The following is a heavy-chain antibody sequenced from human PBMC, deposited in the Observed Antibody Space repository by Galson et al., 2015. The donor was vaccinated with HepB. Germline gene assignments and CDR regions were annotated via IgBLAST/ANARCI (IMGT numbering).Heavy chain of an antibody. Sequence: SVKVSCKASGYTFSNYGISWVRQAPGQGLEWMGWMSAYNGNTNYAEKFQGRVTMTTDTSTSTAYMELRSLRSDDTAVYYCARSFGLRHSEIEYWGQGTLVTVSS. V-gene: IGHV1-18*04. CDR2: MSAYNGNT. CDR1: GYTFSNYG. D-gene: IGHD3-3*01. CDR3: ARSFGLRHSEIEY. J-gene: IGHJ4*02.